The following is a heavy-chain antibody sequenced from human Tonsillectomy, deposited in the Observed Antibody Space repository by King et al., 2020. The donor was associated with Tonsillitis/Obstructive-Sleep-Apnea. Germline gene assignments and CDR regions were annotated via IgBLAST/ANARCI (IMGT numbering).Heavy chain of an antibody. V-gene: IGHV3-33*01. J-gene: IGHJ3*02. Sequence: VQLVESGGGVVQPGRSLRLSCAASGFTFSNFGMHWVRQAPGKGLEWVAFILNDGSHKYYADSVKGRFTISIDNSKNTLYLQMNSLRAEDTAVYFCARKTGYNLGAFDIWGQGTMVTVSS. CDR1: GFTFSNFG. CDR3: ARKTGYNLGAFDI. D-gene: IGHD5-24*01. CDR2: ILNDGSHK.